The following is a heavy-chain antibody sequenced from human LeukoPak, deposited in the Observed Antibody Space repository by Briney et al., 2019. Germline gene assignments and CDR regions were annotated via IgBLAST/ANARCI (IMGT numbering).Heavy chain of an antibody. CDR2: MNPNSGNT. Sequence: EASVKVSCKASGYTFTSYDINWVRQATGQGLEWMGWMNPNSGNTGYVQKFQGRVTMTRNTSISTAYMELSSLRSEDTAVYYCAREVAAAGPSTDYWGQGTLVTVSS. CDR3: AREVAAAGPSTDY. CDR1: GYTFTSYD. J-gene: IGHJ4*02. D-gene: IGHD6-13*01. V-gene: IGHV1-8*01.